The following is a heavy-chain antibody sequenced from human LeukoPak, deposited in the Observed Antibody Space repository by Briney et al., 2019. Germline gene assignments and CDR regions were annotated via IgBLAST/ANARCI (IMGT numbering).Heavy chain of an antibody. V-gene: IGHV3-7*01. CDR3: ARDRGALKYFDL. J-gene: IGHJ4*02. CDR2: IKQDGSEK. CDR1: GFTFISYW. Sequence: GSLRLSCAASGFTFISYWMSWVGQAPGKGLEWVANIKQDGSEKYYVDSVKGRFTISRDNAKSSLYLQMNSLRYEDTAVYYCARDRGALKYFDLWGQRTLVTVSS. D-gene: IGHD2-15*01.